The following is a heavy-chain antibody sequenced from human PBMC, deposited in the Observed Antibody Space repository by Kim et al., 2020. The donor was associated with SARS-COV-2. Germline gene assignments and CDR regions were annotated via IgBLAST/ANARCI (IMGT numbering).Heavy chain of an antibody. CDR2: SNGGNGNT. J-gene: IGHJ4*02. CDR1: GYSFTTFA. V-gene: IGHV1-3*01. D-gene: IGHD2-2*03. CDR3: ARGYGFCSATSCQTADS. Sequence: ASVKVSCKASGYSFTTFAMHWVRQAPGQRLEWMGWSNGGNGNTKYSQKFQGRVTITRDTSASTAYMELSSLRVEDTAVYYCARGYGFCSATSCQTADSWGQGTLVTVAS.